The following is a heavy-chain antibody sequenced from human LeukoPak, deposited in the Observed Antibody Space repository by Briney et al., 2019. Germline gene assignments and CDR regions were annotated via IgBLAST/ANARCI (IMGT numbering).Heavy chain of an antibody. Sequence: SVKVSCKASGGTFSSYTISWVRQAPGQGLEWMGRIIPILGIANYAQKFQGRVTITADKSTSTAYMELSSLRSEDTAVYYCARDSPYSSSTSCYNFYYWGQGTLVTVSS. V-gene: IGHV1-69*04. D-gene: IGHD2-2*02. CDR1: GGTFSSYT. J-gene: IGHJ4*02. CDR2: IIPILGIA. CDR3: ARDSPYSSSTSCYNFYY.